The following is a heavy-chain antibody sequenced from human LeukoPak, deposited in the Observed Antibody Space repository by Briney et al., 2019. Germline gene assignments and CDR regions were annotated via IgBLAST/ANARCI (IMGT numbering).Heavy chain of an antibody. CDR3: ARDGGYGSGSYLVYYFDY. CDR1: GGSISSYY. J-gene: IGHJ4*02. D-gene: IGHD3-10*01. V-gene: IGHV4-59*12. CDR2: IYYSGST. Sequence: SETLSLTCTVSGGSISSYYWSWIRQPPGKGLEWIGYIYYSGSTNYNPSLKSRVTISVDTSKNQFSLKLSSVTAADTAVYYCARDGGYGSGSYLVYYFDYWGQGTLVTVSS.